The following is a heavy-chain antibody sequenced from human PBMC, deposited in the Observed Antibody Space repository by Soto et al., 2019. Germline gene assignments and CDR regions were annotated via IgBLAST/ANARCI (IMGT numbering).Heavy chain of an antibody. V-gene: IGHV4-34*01. CDR2: INHSGST. Sequence: PSETLSLTCAVYGGSFSGYYWSGIRQPPGKGLEWIGEINHSGSTNYNPSLKSRVTISVDTSKNQFSLKLSSVTAADTAVYYCASFRPIVVVPAAIGDWFDPWGQGTLVTVPQ. CDR3: ASFRPIVVVPAAIGDWFDP. CDR1: GGSFSGYY. J-gene: IGHJ5*02. D-gene: IGHD2-2*01.